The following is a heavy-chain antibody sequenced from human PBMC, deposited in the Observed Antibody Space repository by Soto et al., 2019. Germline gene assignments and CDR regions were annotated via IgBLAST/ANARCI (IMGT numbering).Heavy chain of an antibody. Sequence: EVQLLESGGGLVQPGGSLRLSCAASGFTFSSYAMSWVRQAPGKGLEWVSSIRGSGGSTQYADSVKGRFTISRDNSKNPLDRQMSSLRAEDTAVYYGAKERTYYYGSGSYHHYGMDVWGQGTTVTVSS. D-gene: IGHD3-10*01. V-gene: IGHV3-23*01. CDR1: GFTFSSYA. CDR2: IRGSGGST. J-gene: IGHJ6*02. CDR3: AKERTYYYGSGSYHHYGMDV.